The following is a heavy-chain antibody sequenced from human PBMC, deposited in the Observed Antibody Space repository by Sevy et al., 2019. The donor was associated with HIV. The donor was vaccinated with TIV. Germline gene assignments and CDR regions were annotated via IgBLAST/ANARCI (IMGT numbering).Heavy chain of an antibody. CDR2: IYHSGGT. J-gene: IGHJ5*02. CDR3: ARKMPGKGWFDP. CDR1: SSSISSDNW. D-gene: IGHD2-2*01. Sequence: SETLSLTCAVSSSSISSDNWWGWIRLPPGKGLEWIGYIYHSGGTYYNPSLKSRVAMSIDTSKNQFSLRLSSVTAVDTAIYYCARKMPGKGWFDPRGQGTLVTVSS. V-gene: IGHV4-28*01.